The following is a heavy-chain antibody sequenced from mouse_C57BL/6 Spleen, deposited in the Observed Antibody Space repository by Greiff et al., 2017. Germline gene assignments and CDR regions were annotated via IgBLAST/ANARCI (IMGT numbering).Heavy chain of an antibody. J-gene: IGHJ4*01. CDR2: ISSGSSTI. D-gene: IGHD2-2*01. CDR3: ASEGLRRDYYAMDY. V-gene: IGHV5-17*01. CDR1: GFTFSDYG. Sequence: EVKLVESGGGLVKPGGSLKLSCAASGFTFSDYGMHWVRQAPEKGLEWVAYISSGSSTIYYADTVKGRFTISRDNAKNTLFLQMTSLRYEDTAMYYCASEGLRRDYYAMDYWGQGTSVTVSS.